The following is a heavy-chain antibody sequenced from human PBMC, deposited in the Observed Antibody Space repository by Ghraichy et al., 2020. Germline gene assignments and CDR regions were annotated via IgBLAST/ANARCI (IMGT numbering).Heavy chain of an antibody. V-gene: IGHV1-18*04. CDR3: AREGGYYYGSGSDYKEDGYFGMDV. CDR2: ISAYNGNT. D-gene: IGHD3-10*01. J-gene: IGHJ6*02. Sequence: APVKVSCKASGYTFTSYGISWVRLAPGQGLEWMGYISAYNGNTNYAQKLQGRVTMTTDTSTSTAYMELRSLRSDDTAVYYCAREGGYYYGSGSDYKEDGYFGMDVWGQGTTFTVSS. CDR1: GYTFTSYG.